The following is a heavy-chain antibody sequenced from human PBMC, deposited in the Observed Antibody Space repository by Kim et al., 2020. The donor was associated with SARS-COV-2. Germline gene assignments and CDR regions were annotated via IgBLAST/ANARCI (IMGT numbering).Heavy chain of an antibody. V-gene: IGHV3-74*01. Sequence: GGSLRLSCAASGLTFIPDWMHWVRQAPGKGLVWVSRINNDGRSTAYADSVKGRFTISRDSAKNALFLEMNSLRAEDSGLYYCTRGTNWFDLWGQGTLVTVSS. CDR2: INNDGRST. CDR3: TRGTNWFDL. CDR1: GLTFIPDW. J-gene: IGHJ5*02.